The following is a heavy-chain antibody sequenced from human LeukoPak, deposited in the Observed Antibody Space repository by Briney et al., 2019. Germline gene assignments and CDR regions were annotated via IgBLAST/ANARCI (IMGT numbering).Heavy chain of an antibody. CDR2: INWNGGST. D-gene: IGHD6-19*01. CDR1: GFTFDDYG. Sequence: GGSLRLSCAASGFTFDDYGMSWVRQAPGKGLEWVSGINWNGGSTGYADSVKGRFTISRDNAKNSLYLQMNSLRAEDTALYYCASFSSGWTGEAFNIWGQGTMVTVSS. J-gene: IGHJ3*02. V-gene: IGHV3-20*04. CDR3: ASFSSGWTGEAFNI.